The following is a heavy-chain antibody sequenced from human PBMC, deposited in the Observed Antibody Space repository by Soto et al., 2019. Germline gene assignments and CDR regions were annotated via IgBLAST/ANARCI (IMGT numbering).Heavy chain of an antibody. CDR2: ISYDGSNK. CDR3: AREFGDYYDLPGGMDV. D-gene: IGHD3-22*01. Sequence: GGSLRLSCAASGFTVSSNYLTWVRQAPGKGLEWVAVISYDGSNKYYADSVKGRFTISRDNSKNTLYLQMNSLRAEDTAVYYCAREFGDYYDLPGGMDVWGQGTTVTVSS. CDR1: GFTVSSNY. J-gene: IGHJ6*02. V-gene: IGHV3-30-3*01.